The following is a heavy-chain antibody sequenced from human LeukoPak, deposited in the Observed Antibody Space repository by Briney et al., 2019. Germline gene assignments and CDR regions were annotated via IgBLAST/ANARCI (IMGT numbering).Heavy chain of an antibody. CDR3: AREGYYYDSSGRFDY. V-gene: IGHV3-53*01. CDR1: GFTVSSNY. J-gene: IGHJ4*02. CDR2: IYSSGST. Sequence: PGGSLRLSCAASGFTVSSNYMSWVRQAPGKGLEWVSVIYSSGSTYYADSVKGRFTISRDNSKSTLYLQMNSLRAEDTAVYYCAREGYYYDSSGRFDYWGQGTLVTVSS. D-gene: IGHD3-22*01.